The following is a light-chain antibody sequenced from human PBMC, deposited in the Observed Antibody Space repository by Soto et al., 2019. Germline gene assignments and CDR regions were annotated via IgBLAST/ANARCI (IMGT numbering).Light chain of an antibody. CDR1: QDMHNS. Sequence: DIQMTQSPSSLSASVGDSVTITCQASQDMHNSLNWYQQKPGRAPKLLIYDASNLEAGVPSRFSGSGSGTDFTFTISSLQPEDIATYYCQQYDNLPYTFGQGTKLEIK. CDR2: DAS. CDR3: QQYDNLPYT. V-gene: IGKV1-33*01. J-gene: IGKJ2*01.